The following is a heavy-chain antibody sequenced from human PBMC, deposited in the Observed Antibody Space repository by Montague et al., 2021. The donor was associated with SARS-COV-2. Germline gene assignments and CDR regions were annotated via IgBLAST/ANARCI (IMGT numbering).Heavy chain of an antibody. V-gene: IGHV3-23*01. J-gene: IGHJ6*02. CDR2: ISGSGGST. CDR3: AKDIAVLGELSYYYGMDV. CDR1: GFTFSSYA. Sequence: SLRLSCAASGFTFSSYAMSWVRLAPGKGLEWVSAISGSGGSTYYADSVKGRFTISRDNSKNTLYLQMNSLRAEDTAVYYCAKDIAVLGELSYYYGMDVWGQGTTVTVSS. D-gene: IGHD3-10*01.